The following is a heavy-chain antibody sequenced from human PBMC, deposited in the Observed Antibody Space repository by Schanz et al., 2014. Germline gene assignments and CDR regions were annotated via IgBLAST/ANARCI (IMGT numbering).Heavy chain of an antibody. Sequence: QAQLMESGGGVVQPGTSLILSCSVSGFSLNTYGIHWFRQPAGKGLEWVAVIWNNGVTKYYADSVKGRFTISRDNAKNSLFLQMNSLRVEDTAVYYCARLPVGYGSGIWDVWGQGTSVTVSS. CDR3: ARLPVGYGSGIWDV. J-gene: IGHJ6*02. CDR2: IWNNGVTK. CDR1: GFSLNTYG. D-gene: IGHD3-10*01. V-gene: IGHV3-33*01.